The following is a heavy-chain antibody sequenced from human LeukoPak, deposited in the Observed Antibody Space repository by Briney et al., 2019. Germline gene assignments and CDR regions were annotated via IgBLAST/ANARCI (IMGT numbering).Heavy chain of an antibody. V-gene: IGHV3-48*01. CDR3: STAKFDY. CDR2: ISISGTI. Sequence: PGGSLRLSCAASGVTLSGYSMNWVRQAPGKGLEWVSHISISGTIYYADSVKGRFTISRDNAKKSLSLQMNSLRAEDTAVYYCSTAKFDYWGPGTLVTVSS. CDR1: GVTLSGYS. J-gene: IGHJ4*02.